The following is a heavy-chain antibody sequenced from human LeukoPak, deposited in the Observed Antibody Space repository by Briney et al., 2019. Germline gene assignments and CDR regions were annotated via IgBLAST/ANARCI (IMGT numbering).Heavy chain of an antibody. CDR2: IKQDGSEK. V-gene: IGHV3-7*01. CDR1: GFTFSSYW. CDR3: ARDLLRFLEWEYSSSSGIFDY. Sequence: GGSLRLSCAASGFTFSSYWMSWVRQAPGKGLEWVANIKQDGSEKYYVDSVKGRFTISRDNAKNSLYLQMNSLRAEDTAVYYCARDLLRFLEWEYSSSSGIFDYWGQGTLVTVSS. J-gene: IGHJ4*02. D-gene: IGHD3-3*01.